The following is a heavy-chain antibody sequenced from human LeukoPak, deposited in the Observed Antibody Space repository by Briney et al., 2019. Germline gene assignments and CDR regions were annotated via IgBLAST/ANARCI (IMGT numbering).Heavy chain of an antibody. V-gene: IGHV4-59*01. Sequence: PSETLSLTCTVSGGSISSYYWSWIRQPPGKGLEWIGYIYYSGSTNYNPSLKSRVTISVDTSKNQFSLKPSSVTAADTAVYYCARDGVAVSYYGMDVWGQGTTVTVSS. D-gene: IGHD2-15*01. CDR3: ARDGVAVSYYGMDV. CDR1: GGSISSYY. CDR2: IYYSGST. J-gene: IGHJ6*02.